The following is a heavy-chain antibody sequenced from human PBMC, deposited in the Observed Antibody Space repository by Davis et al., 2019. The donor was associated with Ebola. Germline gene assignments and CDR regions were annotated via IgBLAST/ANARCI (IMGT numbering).Heavy chain of an antibody. CDR1: GYTFTGYY. Sequence: ASVKVSCKASGYTFTGYYMHWVRQAPGQGLEWMGWINPNSGGTNYAQKFQGRVTMTRDPSIGTAYMELSRLRSDDTAVYYCARGGTIWGSYRYVVAFDIWGQGTMVTVSS. CDR3: ARGGTIWGSYRYVVAFDI. V-gene: IGHV1-2*02. J-gene: IGHJ3*02. CDR2: INPNSGGT. D-gene: IGHD3-16*02.